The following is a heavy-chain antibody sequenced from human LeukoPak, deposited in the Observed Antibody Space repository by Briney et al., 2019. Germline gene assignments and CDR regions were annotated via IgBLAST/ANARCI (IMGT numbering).Heavy chain of an antibody. J-gene: IGHJ4*01. Sequence: GGSLRLSCAASGFTFSSYAMSWVRQAPGKGLEWVSAISGSGGSTYYADSVKGRFTISRDNSKNTLYLQMNSLRAEDTAVYYCAKEPDRYFHWLLSPFAYWGHGTLVTVSS. V-gene: IGHV3-23*01. CDR2: ISGSGGST. CDR3: AKEPDRYFHWLLSPFAY. CDR1: GFTFSSYA. D-gene: IGHD3-9*01.